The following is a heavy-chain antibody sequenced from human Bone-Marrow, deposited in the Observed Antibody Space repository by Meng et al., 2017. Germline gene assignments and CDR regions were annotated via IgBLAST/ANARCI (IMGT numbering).Heavy chain of an antibody. CDR2: IKQDGSEK. CDR1: EFTFSTYW. V-gene: IGHV3-7*03. D-gene: IGHD2-21*02. Sequence: GGSLRLSCGASEFTFSTYWMTWVRQAPGKGLEWVANIKQDGSEKYYVDSVKGRFTISRDNSRNTLYLQMNSLRTEDTAVYYCARETLSVVTTWGFDYWGQGTLVTVSS. J-gene: IGHJ4*02. CDR3: ARETLSVVTTWGFDY.